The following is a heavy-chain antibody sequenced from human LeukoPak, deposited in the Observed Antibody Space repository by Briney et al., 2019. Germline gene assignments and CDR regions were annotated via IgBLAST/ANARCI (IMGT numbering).Heavy chain of an antibody. CDR1: GGSISSGSYY. V-gene: IGHV4-61*02. CDR2: IYTSGST. J-gene: IGHJ4*02. CDR3: ARDSRDYGDCYFDY. D-gene: IGHD4-17*01. Sequence: PSQTLSLTCTVSGGSISSGSYYWSWIRQPAGKGLEWIGRIYTSGSTNYNPSLKSRVTISVDTSKNQFSLKLSSVTAADTAVYYCARDSRDYGDCYFDYWGQGTLVTVSS.